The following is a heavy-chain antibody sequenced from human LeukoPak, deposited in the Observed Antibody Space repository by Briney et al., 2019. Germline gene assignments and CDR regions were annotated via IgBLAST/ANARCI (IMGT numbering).Heavy chain of an antibody. D-gene: IGHD2-15*01. J-gene: IGHJ5*02. CDR1: GLSISSYY. V-gene: IGHV4-59*08. Sequence: SETLSLTCTVSGLSISSYYWSWIRQPPGKGLEWIGYVFHTGDSNCNPSLKRRVTMSLDTSKNQLSLRLTSVTAADTAVYYCARHPFATPFDRWGRGTLVTVSS. CDR3: ARHPFATPFDR. CDR2: VFHTGDS.